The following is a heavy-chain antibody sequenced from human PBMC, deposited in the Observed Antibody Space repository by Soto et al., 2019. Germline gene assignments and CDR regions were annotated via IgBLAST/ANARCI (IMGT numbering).Heavy chain of an antibody. CDR1: GRSFTTYW. Sequence: GESLKISCPGSGRSFTTYWIAWVRQMPGKGLEWMGIIYPGDSDTRYSPSFQGQVTISADKSISTAYLQWSSLKASDTAMYYCARQGYTYAYDYWGQGTQVTVSS. V-gene: IGHV5-51*01. CDR2: IYPGDSDT. J-gene: IGHJ4*02. D-gene: IGHD3-16*01. CDR3: ARQGYTYAYDY.